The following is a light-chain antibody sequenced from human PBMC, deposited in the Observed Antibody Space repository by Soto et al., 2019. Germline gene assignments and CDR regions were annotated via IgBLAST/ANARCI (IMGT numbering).Light chain of an antibody. J-gene: IGKJ5*01. V-gene: IGKV3-20*01. CDR1: QSVSSSY. Sequence: EIVLTQSPGTLSLSPGERATLSCRASQSVSSSYLAWYQQKPGQAPRLLLYGASSRATGIPDRFSGSGSGTDFTLTISRLEPEDFAVYSCQQYGSSPTTCGQGTRLEIK. CDR3: QQYGSSPTT. CDR2: GAS.